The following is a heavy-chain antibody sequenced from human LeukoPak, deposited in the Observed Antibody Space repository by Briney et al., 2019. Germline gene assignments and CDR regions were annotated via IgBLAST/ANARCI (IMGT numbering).Heavy chain of an antibody. V-gene: IGHV3-30*18. CDR1: GFTFSSYG. CDR2: ISSDGSYK. CDR3: AKGPGYCSSISCRAYDYYYGMDV. Sequence: GGSLRLSCAASGFTFSSYGIHWVRQAPGKGLGWVAVISSDGSYKYYADSVKGRFTISRGNSKNTLYLQMNSLRAEDTAVYYCAKGPGYCSSISCRAYDYYYGMDVWGQGTTVTVSS. D-gene: IGHD2-2*01. J-gene: IGHJ6*02.